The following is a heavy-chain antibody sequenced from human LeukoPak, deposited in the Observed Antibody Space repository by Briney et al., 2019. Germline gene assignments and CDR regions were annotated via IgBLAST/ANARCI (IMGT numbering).Heavy chain of an antibody. CDR3: ATDGQVWFQGGLDY. D-gene: IGHD3/OR15-3a*01. CDR2: ISGSGSST. V-gene: IGHV3-23*01. J-gene: IGHJ4*02. Sequence: GGSLRLSCAASGFTFSSYAMSWVRQAPGKGLEWVSAISGSGSSTYYADSVRGRFTISRDNSKNTLYLQLNSLRAEDTAVYYCATDGQVWFQGGLDYWGQGTLVTVSS. CDR1: GFTFSSYA.